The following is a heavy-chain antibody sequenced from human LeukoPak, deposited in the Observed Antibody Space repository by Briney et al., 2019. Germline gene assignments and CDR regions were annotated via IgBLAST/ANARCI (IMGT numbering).Heavy chain of an antibody. Sequence: GGSLRLSCAASGLSVINAWMSWVRQAPGQGLEWVGRIKSRADGGTTGYAATVEGRFSISRDDSENTLYLQMNSLQIDDTALYYCLIFPGRWGQGTLVTVSS. D-gene: IGHD3-3*01. CDR3: LIFPGR. J-gene: IGHJ4*02. CDR2: IKSRADGGTT. V-gene: IGHV3-15*05. CDR1: GLSVINAW.